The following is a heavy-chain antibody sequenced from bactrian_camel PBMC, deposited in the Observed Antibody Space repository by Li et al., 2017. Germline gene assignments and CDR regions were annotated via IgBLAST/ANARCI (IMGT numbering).Heavy chain of an antibody. CDR3: AAGLPRRKVTTSKTYWQCVLVGYDY. Sequence: HVQLVESGGDSVQAGGTLRLSCVASGHTDSIDSLITMGWLRQAPGKEREGVGHIDNDGIARYADSMKGRFTVSQDIATHTLWLQMNNLRPEDTAMYYCAAGLPRRKVTTSKTYWQCVLVGYDYWGQGTQVTVS. D-gene: IGHD1*01. CDR1: GHTDSIDSLIT. J-gene: IGHJ4*01. CDR2: IDNDGIA. V-gene: IGHV3S53*01.